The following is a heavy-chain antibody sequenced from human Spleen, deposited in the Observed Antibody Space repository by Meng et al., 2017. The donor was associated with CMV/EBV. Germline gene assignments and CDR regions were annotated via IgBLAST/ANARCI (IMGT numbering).Heavy chain of an antibody. CDR3: ARDGMSPYYYYFGMDV. J-gene: IGHJ6*02. V-gene: IGHV4-4*07. CDR2: IYTSGST. Sequence: SETLSLTCTVSGGSISSYYWSWIRQPAGKGLEWIGRIYTSGSTNYNPSLKSRVTISVDTSRNQFSLNLSSVTAADTAVYYCARDGMSPYYYYFGMDVWGQGTTVTVSS. CDR1: GGSISSYY.